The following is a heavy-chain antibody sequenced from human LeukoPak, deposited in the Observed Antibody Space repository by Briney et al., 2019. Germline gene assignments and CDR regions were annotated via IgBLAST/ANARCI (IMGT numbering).Heavy chain of an antibody. CDR3: ARDRSSGWYVYYYGMDV. CDR2: ISYDGSNK. D-gene: IGHD6-19*01. Sequence: GGSLRLSCAASGFTFSTYAMHWVRQAPGKGLEWVGVISYDGSNKYYADSVKGRFTISRDNSKNTLYLQMNSLRAEDTAVYYCARDRSSGWYVYYYGMDVWGQGTTVTVSS. CDR1: GFTFSTYA. V-gene: IGHV3-30-3*01. J-gene: IGHJ6*02.